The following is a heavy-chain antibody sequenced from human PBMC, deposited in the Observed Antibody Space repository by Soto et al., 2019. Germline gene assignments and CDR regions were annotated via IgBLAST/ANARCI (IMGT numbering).Heavy chain of an antibody. J-gene: IGHJ4*02. Sequence: EVQLVESGGGLVQPGGSLRLSCAASGFTFSNYWMSWDRQAPGQGLEWVANIKHDGTEKYYVDSVKGRFTISRDNAKNSLSLQMNSLRAEDTAVDYCARAREFWSTYFDSWGQGTLVTVSS. CDR1: GFTFSNYW. D-gene: IGHD3-3*01. CDR2: IKHDGTEK. CDR3: ARAREFWSTYFDS. V-gene: IGHV3-7*03.